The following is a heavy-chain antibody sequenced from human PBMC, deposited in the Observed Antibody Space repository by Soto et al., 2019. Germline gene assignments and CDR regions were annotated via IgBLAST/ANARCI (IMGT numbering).Heavy chain of an antibody. D-gene: IGHD2-21*01. V-gene: IGHV5-51*01. J-gene: IGHJ3*02. Sequence: PGESLKISCKGSGYSFTNYWIAWVRQMPGQGLEWMGIIYPGDSDTTYNPPVQGHVTISVDKSISTAYLQWASLEASDTAMYYCARQKLWMATINNDAFDIWGQGTMVTVSS. CDR1: GYSFTNYW. CDR3: ARQKLWMATINNDAFDI. CDR2: IYPGDSDT.